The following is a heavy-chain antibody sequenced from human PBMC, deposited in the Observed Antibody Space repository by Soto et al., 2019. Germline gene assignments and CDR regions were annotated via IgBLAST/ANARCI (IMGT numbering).Heavy chain of an antibody. CDR2: SNGGNGFT. CDR1: GYTFRSHG. J-gene: IGHJ6*02. D-gene: IGHD4-17*01. CDR3: ARLSYSDALDV. Sequence: QVQLVQSGAEVRTPGASVKISCKASGYTFRSHGVQWVRQAPGQRLEWVGWSNGGNGFTKYSQESQDRVTITRDTAASTIYMELHSLTSDDTAVYYCARLSYSDALDVWGQGTTVTVSS. V-gene: IGHV1-3*02.